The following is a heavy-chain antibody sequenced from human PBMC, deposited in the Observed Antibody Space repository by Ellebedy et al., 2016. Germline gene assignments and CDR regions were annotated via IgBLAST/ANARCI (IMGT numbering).Heavy chain of an antibody. CDR2: IFPDDSHT. J-gene: IGHJ2*01. CDR3: ARRRDGYDDWYFDL. D-gene: IGHD5-24*01. V-gene: IGHV5-51*01. Sequence: GESLKISCEGSGFRFTSHWIGWVRQKPGEGLEWMGIIFPDDSHTKYSPSFEGQVTISADKSISTTYLQWTSLKASDTAMYYCARRRDGYDDWYFDLWGRGTLVTVSS. CDR1: GFRFTSHW.